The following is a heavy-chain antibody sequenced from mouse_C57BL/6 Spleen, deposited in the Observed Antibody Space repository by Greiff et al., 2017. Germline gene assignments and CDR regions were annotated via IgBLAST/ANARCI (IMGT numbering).Heavy chain of an antibody. V-gene: IGHV1-82*01. D-gene: IGHD1-1*01. CDR2: IYPGNGAT. CDR3: ARCVYYGSSYWYFDG. J-gene: IGHJ1*03. Sequence: VQLQQSGPELVKPGASVKISCKASGYAFSSSWMNWVKQRPGKGLEWIGRIYPGNGATNYNGKFKGKATLTADKSSSTAYMQLSSLTSEDSAVYFCARCVYYGSSYWYFDGWGTGATVPVSS. CDR1: GYAFSSSW.